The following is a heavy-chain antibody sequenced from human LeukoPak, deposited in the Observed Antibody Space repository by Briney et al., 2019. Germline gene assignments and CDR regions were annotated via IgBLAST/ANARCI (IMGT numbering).Heavy chain of an antibody. CDR2: ISSSSSNI. V-gene: IGHV3-21*01. CDR3: AAQGGFDS. J-gene: IGHJ4*02. CDR1: GFTFSSYT. Sequence: AGGSLRLSCAASGFTFSSYTMNWVRQAPGKGLEWVSSISSSSSNIYYADSVKGRFTISRDNAKNSLSLQMNSLRVEDTAVYYCAAQGGFDSWGQGTLVTVSS.